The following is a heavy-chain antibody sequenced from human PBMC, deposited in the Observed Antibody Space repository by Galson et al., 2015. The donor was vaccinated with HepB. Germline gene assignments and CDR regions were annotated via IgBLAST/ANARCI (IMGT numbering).Heavy chain of an antibody. J-gene: IGHJ4*02. CDR1: RFPFSSYW. D-gene: IGHD1-26*01. CDR2: IKQDGNEK. Sequence: SLRLSCAASRFPFSSYWMSWVRQAPGKGLEWVANIKQDGNEKYYVDSVTGRFTISRDNAKNSLYLQMNSLRAEDTAVYYCARRSGSYFDAIRGRFDYWGQGTLVTVSS. CDR3: ARRSGSYFDAIRGRFDY. V-gene: IGHV3-7*01.